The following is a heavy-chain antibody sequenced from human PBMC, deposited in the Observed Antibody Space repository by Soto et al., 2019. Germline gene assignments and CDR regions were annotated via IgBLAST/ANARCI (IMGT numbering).Heavy chain of an antibody. V-gene: IGHV3-23*01. D-gene: IGHD3-9*01. CDR3: AKDKLRYFDWLLLDY. CDR1: GFTFSSYA. CDR2: ISGSGGST. Sequence: LRLSCAASGFTFSSYAMSWVRQAPGKGLEWVSAISGSGGSTYYADSVKGRFTISRDNSKNTLYLQMNSLRAEDTAVYYCAKDKLRYFDWLLLDYWGQGTLVTVSS. J-gene: IGHJ4*02.